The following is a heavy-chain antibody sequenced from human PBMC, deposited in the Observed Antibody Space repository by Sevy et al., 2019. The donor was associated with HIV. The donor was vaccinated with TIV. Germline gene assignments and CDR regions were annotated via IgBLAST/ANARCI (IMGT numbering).Heavy chain of an antibody. CDR1: GFSITSYW. CDR3: VKDSGGPTDY. D-gene: IGHD3-16*01. CDR2: MNEDGSVT. V-gene: IGHV3-74*01. J-gene: IGHJ4*02. Sequence: GGSLRLSCAGSGFSITSYWMHWVRQAPGKGLVWVSRMNEDGSVTNHADSVRGRFTISRDNAKNTLYLQMNSLRVEDTAVYYCVKDSGGPTDYWGQGTLVTVSS.